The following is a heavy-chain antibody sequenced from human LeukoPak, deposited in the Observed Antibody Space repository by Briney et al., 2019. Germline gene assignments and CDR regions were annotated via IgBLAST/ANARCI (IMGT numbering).Heavy chain of an antibody. CDR2: INHSGST. J-gene: IGHJ4*02. V-gene: IGHV4-34*01. CDR1: GGSFSGCY. Sequence: SETPSLTCAVYGGSFSGCYWSWIRQPPGKGLEWIGEINHSGSTNYNPSLKSRVTISVDTSKNQFSLKLSSVTAADTAVYYCARGRSYYYDSSGYSDYWGQGTLATVSS. CDR3: ARGRSYYYDSSGYSDY. D-gene: IGHD3-22*01.